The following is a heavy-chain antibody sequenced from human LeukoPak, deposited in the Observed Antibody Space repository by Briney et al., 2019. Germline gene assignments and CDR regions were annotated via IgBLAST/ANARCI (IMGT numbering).Heavy chain of an antibody. J-gene: IGHJ4*02. CDR3: ASSRRGGAVAGHYYFDF. CDR1: GYSISGGYH. Sequence: SETLSLTCAVSGYSISGGYHWGCIRQPPGKGLEWIGIISHSGFTYYNPSLKSRVTISVDTSKNQFSLMLNSVTAADTAVYYCASSRRGGAVAGHYYFDFWGQGTLVTVFS. CDR2: ISHSGFT. D-gene: IGHD6-19*01. V-gene: IGHV4-38-2*01.